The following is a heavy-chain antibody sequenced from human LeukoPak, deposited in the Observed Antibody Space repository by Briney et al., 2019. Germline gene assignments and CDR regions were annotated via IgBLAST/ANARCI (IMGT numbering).Heavy chain of an antibody. CDR3: ARGRSIAAAGP. CDR1: GGTFNSYA. Sequence: ASVKVSCKASGGTFNSYAISWVRQAPGQGLEWMGGIIPIFGTTNYARKFRGRVTLTADTSTSTAYMELRSLRSDDTAVYYCARGRSIAAAGPWGQGTLVTVSS. V-gene: IGHV1-69*06. J-gene: IGHJ5*02. CDR2: IIPIFGTT. D-gene: IGHD6-13*01.